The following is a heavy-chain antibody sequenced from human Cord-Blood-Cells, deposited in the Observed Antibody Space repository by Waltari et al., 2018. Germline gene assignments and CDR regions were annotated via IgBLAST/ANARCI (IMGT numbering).Heavy chain of an antibody. CDR2: IYTSEST. D-gene: IGHD6-19*01. J-gene: IGHJ3*02. CDR3: AGSSGWYAFDI. Sequence: QVQLQESGPGLVKPSETLSLTCTVSGGSISSYYWSWIRQPAGKGLEWLGRIYTSESTTHNPSLKSRVTMSVDTSKNQFSLKLSSVTAADTAVYYCAGSSGWYAFDIWGQGTMVTVSS. V-gene: IGHV4-4*07. CDR1: GGSISSYY.